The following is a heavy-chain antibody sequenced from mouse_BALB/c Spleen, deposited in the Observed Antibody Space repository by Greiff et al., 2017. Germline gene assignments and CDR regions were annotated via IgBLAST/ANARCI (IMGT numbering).Heavy chain of an antibody. V-gene: IGHV3-2*02. CDR1: GYSITSYYA. CDR3: ARSGLTSWFAY. J-gene: IGHJ3*01. Sequence: EVKLEESGPGLVKPSQSLSLTCTVTGYSITSYYAWNWIRQFPGNILEWMGYISYSGSTSYNPSLKSRISITRDTSKNQFFLQLNSVTTEDTATYYCARSGLTSWFAYWGQGTLVTVSA. CDR2: ISYSGST. D-gene: IGHD3-1*01.